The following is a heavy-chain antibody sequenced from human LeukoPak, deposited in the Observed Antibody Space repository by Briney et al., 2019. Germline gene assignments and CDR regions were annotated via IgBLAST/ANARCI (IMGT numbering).Heavy chain of an antibody. J-gene: IGHJ5*02. CDR2: IYHSGST. Sequence: GSLRLSCAASGFTFSSYAMTWVRQPPGKGLEWIGEIYHSGSTNYNPSLKSRVTISVDKSKNQFSLTLSSVTAADTAVYYCARGSPGEVRGEAFDPWGQGTLVTVSS. CDR3: ARGSPGEVRGEAFDP. CDR1: GFTFSSYAM. V-gene: IGHV4-4*02. D-gene: IGHD3-10*01.